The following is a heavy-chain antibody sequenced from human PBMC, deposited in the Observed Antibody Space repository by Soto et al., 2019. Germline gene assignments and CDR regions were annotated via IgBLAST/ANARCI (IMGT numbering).Heavy chain of an antibody. CDR1: GFTFSSYA. V-gene: IGHV3-30-3*01. Sequence: LRLSCAASGFTFSSYAMHWVRQAPGKGLDWVAVISYDGINKYYANSVKGRFTISRDNSKNTLYLQMKSLRAEDTVVYYCARDPKPSYDSSGYWGFDYWGQGTLVTVSS. D-gene: IGHD3-22*01. J-gene: IGHJ4*02. CDR2: ISYDGINK. CDR3: ARDPKPSYDSSGYWGFDY.